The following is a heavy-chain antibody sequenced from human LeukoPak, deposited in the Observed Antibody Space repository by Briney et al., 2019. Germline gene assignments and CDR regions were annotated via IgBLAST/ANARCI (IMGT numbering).Heavy chain of an antibody. J-gene: IGHJ6*03. V-gene: IGHV3-48*04. CDR2: IISVSSTI. D-gene: IGHD6-19*01. CDR3: ARSSGWYHRGPDYYYYYMDV. Sequence: GGSLRLPGAVAGSTFTRYSTGWARHAPGKGRGCWSYIISVSSTIYYADAVKGRFTISRDNAKNSLYLQMNSLRAEDTAVYYCARSSGWYHRGPDYYYYYMDVWGKGPTVTVS. CDR1: GSTFTRYS.